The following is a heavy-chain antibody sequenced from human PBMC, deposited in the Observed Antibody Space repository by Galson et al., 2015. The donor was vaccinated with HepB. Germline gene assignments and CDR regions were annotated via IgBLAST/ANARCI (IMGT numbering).Heavy chain of an antibody. CDR1: GFIVDGSG. J-gene: IGHJ4*02. V-gene: IGHV3-23*01. D-gene: IGHD3-10*01. CDR2: ISASGGKK. Sequence: SLRLSCAASGFIVDGSGMSWVRQAPGKGLEWVSGISASGGKKKYAESVKGRFTMSRGKSQNTVYLQMNSLRVDDSALYYCTRDSGWESAYWGQGTLVTVSS. CDR3: TRDSGWESAY.